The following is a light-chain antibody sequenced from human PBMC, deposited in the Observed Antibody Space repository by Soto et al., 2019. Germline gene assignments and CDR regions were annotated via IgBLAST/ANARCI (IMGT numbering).Light chain of an antibody. CDR2: DAS. CDR1: QSISSN. J-gene: IGKJ4*01. V-gene: IGKV3D-15*01. CDR3: QQYDDWPLT. Sequence: EIVLTQSPGTLSLSPGERATLSCRASQSISSNLAWYQQKPGQAPRLVIYDASTRATDTPARFSGSGSGTEFTLTISSLQSEDLALYYCQQYDDWPLTFGGGTKVEIK.